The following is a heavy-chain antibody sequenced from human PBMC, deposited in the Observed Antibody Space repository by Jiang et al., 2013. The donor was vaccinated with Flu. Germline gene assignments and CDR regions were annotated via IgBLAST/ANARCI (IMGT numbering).Heavy chain of an antibody. CDR2: INWNGGST. CDR1: GFTFDDYG. CDR3: ARRVHYDSSGHTPLGYYFDY. V-gene: IGHV3-20*04. J-gene: IGHJ4*02. D-gene: IGHD3-22*01. Sequence: VQLLESGGGVVRPGGSLRLSCAASGFTFDDYGMSWVRQAPGKGLEWVSGINWNGGSTGYADSVKGRFTISRDNAKNSLYLQMNSLRAEDTALYYCARRVHYDSSGHTPLGYYFDYWGQGTLVTVSS.